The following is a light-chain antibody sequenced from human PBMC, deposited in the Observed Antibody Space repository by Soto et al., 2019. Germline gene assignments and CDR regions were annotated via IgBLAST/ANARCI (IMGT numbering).Light chain of an antibody. CDR1: QSVSNN. J-gene: IGKJ1*01. CDR3: QQYHSWPA. V-gene: IGKV3-15*01. Sequence: EIVLTQSPGTLSLSPGERATLSCRASQSVSNNYLAWYQQKPGQAPRLLIYGAATRATGIPARFSGSGSGTEFTLTISSLQSEDFAVYYCQQYHSWPAFGRGTKVDI. CDR2: GAA.